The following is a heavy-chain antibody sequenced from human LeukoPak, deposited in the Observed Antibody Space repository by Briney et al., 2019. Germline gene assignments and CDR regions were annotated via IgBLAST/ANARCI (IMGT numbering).Heavy chain of an antibody. Sequence: GGSLRLSCAASGFTFSTFAMIWVRQPPGKGREWVSYISSSSSTIYYADSVKGRFTISRDNAKNSLYLQMNSLRAEDTAVYYCARGGSYLSAFDIWGQGTMVTVSS. CDR2: ISSSSSTI. D-gene: IGHD1-26*01. J-gene: IGHJ3*02. CDR3: ARGGSYLSAFDI. V-gene: IGHV3-48*01. CDR1: GFTFSTFA.